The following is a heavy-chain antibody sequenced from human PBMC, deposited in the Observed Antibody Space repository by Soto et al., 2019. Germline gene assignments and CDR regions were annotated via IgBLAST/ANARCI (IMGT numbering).Heavy chain of an antibody. CDR1: GGSVSNKTYY. V-gene: IGHV4-61*01. D-gene: IGHD4-17*01. CDR2: VYYSGTT. Sequence: SETLSLTCSVSGGSVSNKTYYWSWIRQPPGKRLEWIGYVYYSGTTNYNPSLKSRVTISVDLSKNQFSLRLSSVTTADTALYYCARTTAVPNTLRSRYFFDYWGQGTLVTV. CDR3: ARTTAVPNTLRSRYFFDY. J-gene: IGHJ4*02.